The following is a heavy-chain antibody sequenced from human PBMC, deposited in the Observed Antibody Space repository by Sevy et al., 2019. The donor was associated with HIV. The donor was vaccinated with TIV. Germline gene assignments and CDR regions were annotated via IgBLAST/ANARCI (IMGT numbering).Heavy chain of an antibody. D-gene: IGHD6-6*01. V-gene: IGHV4-31*03. Sequence: SETLSLTCTVSGGSISGNGYYWSWIRQHPGKGLEWIGYIFYSGSTYYNPSLKSRVSISVDTSKNEISLKLSSVTAAETAVYYCARDRYSSSPWDYFNALDVWGQGTTVTVSS. J-gene: IGHJ6*02. CDR1: GGSISGNGYY. CDR3: ARDRYSSSPWDYFNALDV. CDR2: IFYSGST.